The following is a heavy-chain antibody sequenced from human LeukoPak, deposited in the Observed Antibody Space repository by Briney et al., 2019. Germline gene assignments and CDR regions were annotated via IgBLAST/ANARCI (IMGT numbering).Heavy chain of an antibody. CDR1: GFTYSSYA. CDR3: ARGADSSGYAYYYYYMDV. D-gene: IGHD3-22*01. Sequence: GGSLRLSCAASGFTYSSYAMSWVRQAPGKGLEWVAVIWYDGSNKYYADSVKGRFTISRDNSKNTLYLQMNSLRAEDTAVYYCARGADSSGYAYYYYYMDVWGKGTTVTVSS. CDR2: IWYDGSNK. V-gene: IGHV3-33*08. J-gene: IGHJ6*03.